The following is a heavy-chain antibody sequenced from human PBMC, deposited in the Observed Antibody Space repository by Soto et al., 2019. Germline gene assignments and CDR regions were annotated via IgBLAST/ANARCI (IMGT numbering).Heavy chain of an antibody. CDR2: LSFDGDKR. J-gene: IGHJ6*02. D-gene: IGHD5-12*01. CDR1: GFTFKNYA. Sequence: SLRLSCAASGFTFKNYALHWVRQAPGKGLEWVAVLSFDGDKRYYSASVKGRFTISRDSLRSTLYLQMNNLRDEDAALYFCAREDDYNYRYFNYGLDVWGQGTTVTVSS. V-gene: IGHV3-30*03. CDR3: AREDDYNYRYFNYGLDV.